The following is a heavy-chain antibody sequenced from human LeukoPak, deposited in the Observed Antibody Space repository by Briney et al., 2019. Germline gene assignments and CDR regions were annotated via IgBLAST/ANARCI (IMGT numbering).Heavy chain of an antibody. CDR3: ARGQGIAVAGDY. V-gene: IGHV3-30*03. Sequence: GGSLRLSCAASGFTFSSYGMHWVRQAPGKGLEWVAVISYDGSNKYYADSVKGRFTISRDNAKNSLYLQMNSLRAEDTAVYYCARGQGIAVAGDYWGQGTLVTVSS. CDR1: GFTFSSYG. D-gene: IGHD6-19*01. J-gene: IGHJ4*02. CDR2: ISYDGSNK.